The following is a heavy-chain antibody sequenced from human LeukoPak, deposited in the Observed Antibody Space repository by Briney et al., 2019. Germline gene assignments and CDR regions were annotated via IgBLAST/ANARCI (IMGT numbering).Heavy chain of an antibody. Sequence: ASVKVSCKASGYTFTSYYLHWVRQAPGQGLEWMGITNPSGGSPNYAQKFQGRVTMTRDTSTSTVYMELRSLRSADTALYCCAREFVGGRSGELGYWGQGTLVTVSS. J-gene: IGHJ4*02. V-gene: IGHV1-46*01. CDR2: TNPSGGSP. CDR3: AREFVGGRSGELGY. CDR1: GYTFTSYY. D-gene: IGHD3-10*01.